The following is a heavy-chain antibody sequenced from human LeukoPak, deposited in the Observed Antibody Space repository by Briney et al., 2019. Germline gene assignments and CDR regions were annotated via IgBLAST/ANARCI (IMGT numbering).Heavy chain of an antibody. Sequence: PWASLRLSCAASGFTFSSYAMSWVRQAPGKGLEWVSAISGSGGSTYYADSVKGRFTISRDNSKNTLYLQMNSLRAEDTAVYYCAKALEVVGPSYYYYGMDVWGQGTTVTVSS. D-gene: IGHD2-15*01. V-gene: IGHV3-23*01. J-gene: IGHJ6*02. CDR1: GFTFSSYA. CDR3: AKALEVVGPSYYYYGMDV. CDR2: ISGSGGST.